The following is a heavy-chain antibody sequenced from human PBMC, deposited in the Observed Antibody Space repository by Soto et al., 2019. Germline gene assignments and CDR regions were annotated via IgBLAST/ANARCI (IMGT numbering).Heavy chain of an antibody. V-gene: IGHV3-7*01. CDR3: ASSPVDQLLLGNWFDP. D-gene: IGHD2-2*01. J-gene: IGHJ5*02. CDR1: GFTFSSCW. Sequence: GSLRLSCAASGFTFSSCWMSWVRQAPGKGLEWVANIKQDGSEKYYVDSVKGRFTISRDNAKNPLYLQMNSLRAEDTAVYYCASSPVDQLLLGNWFDPWGQGTLVTVSS. CDR2: IKQDGSEK.